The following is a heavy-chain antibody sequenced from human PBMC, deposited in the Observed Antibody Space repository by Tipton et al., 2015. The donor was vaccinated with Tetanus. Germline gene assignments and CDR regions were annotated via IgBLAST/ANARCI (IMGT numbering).Heavy chain of an antibody. Sequence: GSLRLSCVVSGFSLRRYAMSWVRQAPIRGLEWVSSISGSGDTTHYADSVKGRFTVSKDNSKDTVWLQTNSVRADDTAVYYCAKDVKMVTQYYFDWWGQGTQVTVSS. CDR2: ISGSGDTT. V-gene: IGHV3-23*01. CDR3: AKDVKMVTQYYFDW. D-gene: IGHD4-23*01. J-gene: IGHJ4*02. CDR1: GFSLRRYA.